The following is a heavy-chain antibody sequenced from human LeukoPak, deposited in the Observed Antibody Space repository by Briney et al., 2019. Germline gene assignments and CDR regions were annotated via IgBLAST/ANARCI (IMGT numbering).Heavy chain of an antibody. D-gene: IGHD6-25*01. Sequence: GSLRLSCAASGFSFSDYGMHWVRQAPGKGLEWVAFILYDGSNRFYADSVKGRFTISRDNGKSTLYLQMNSLGGDYTAVYYCAKDQAAAWGQGTRVTVSS. CDR2: ILYDGSNR. CDR3: AKDQAAA. V-gene: IGHV3-30*02. CDR1: GFSFSDYG. J-gene: IGHJ5*02.